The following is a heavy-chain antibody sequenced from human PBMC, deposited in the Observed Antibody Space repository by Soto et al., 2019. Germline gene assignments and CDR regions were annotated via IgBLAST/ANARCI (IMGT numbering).Heavy chain of an antibody. CDR1: GGTFSSYA. CDR2: IIPIFGTA. J-gene: IGHJ3*02. CDR3: ARCRDGYKILVAFDI. D-gene: IGHD5-12*01. V-gene: IGHV1-69*06. Sequence: SVKVSCKASGGTFSSYAISWVRQAPGQGLEWMGGIIPIFGTANYAQKFQGRVTITADKSTSTAYMELSSLRSEDTAVYYCARCRDGYKILVAFDIWGQGTMVTV.